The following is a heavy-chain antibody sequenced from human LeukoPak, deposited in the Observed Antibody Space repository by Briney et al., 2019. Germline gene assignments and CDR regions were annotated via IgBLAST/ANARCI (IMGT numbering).Heavy chain of an antibody. J-gene: IGHJ6*02. D-gene: IGHD7-27*01. V-gene: IGHV3-30*03. CDR1: GFTFSNYG. CDR2: ITDDGSNK. CDR3: AGAGKLGTRMGMDV. Sequence: GRSLRLSCEASGFTFSNYGMHWVRQAPGKGLVWVALITDDGSNKNHAASVKGRFTISRDKSKNTLYLQMNSLRAEDTAIYYCAGAGKLGTRMGMDVWGQGTTVTVSS.